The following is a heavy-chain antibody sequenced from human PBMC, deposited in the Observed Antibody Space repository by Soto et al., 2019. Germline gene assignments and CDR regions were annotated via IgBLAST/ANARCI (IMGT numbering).Heavy chain of an antibody. J-gene: IGHJ5*02. V-gene: IGHV4-61*01. Sequence: SETLSLTCTVSCGSVSSGSYYWSWIRQPPGKGLEWIGYIYYSGSTNYNPSLKSRVTISVDTSKNQFSLKLSSVTAADTAVYYCARGSDDILTGYWFDPWGQGTLVTVSS. CDR1: CGSVSSGSYY. CDR2: IYYSGST. D-gene: IGHD3-9*01. CDR3: ARGSDDILTGYWFDP.